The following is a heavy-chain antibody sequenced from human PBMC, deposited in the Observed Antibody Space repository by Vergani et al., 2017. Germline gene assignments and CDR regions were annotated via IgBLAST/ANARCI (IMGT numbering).Heavy chain of an antibody. J-gene: IGHJ6*02. Sequence: QVQLVQSGAEVKKPGASVKVSCKASGYTFTSYGISWVRQAPGQGLEWMGWISAYNDNTNYAQKLQGRVTMTTDTSTSTAYMELRSLRSDDTAVYYCAWCYYDSSGYYYYYYYGMDVWGQGTTVTVSS. CDR1: GYTFTSYG. CDR2: ISAYNDNT. D-gene: IGHD3-22*01. V-gene: IGHV1-18*01. CDR3: AWCYYDSSGYYYYYYYGMDV.